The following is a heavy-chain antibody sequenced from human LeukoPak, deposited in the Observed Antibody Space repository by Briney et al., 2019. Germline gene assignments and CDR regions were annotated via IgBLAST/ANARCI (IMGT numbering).Heavy chain of an antibody. D-gene: IGHD6-13*01. CDR1: DDSITIYY. V-gene: IGHV4-59*12. J-gene: IGHJ6*03. CDR3: ARDSSYYYYMDV. CDR2: IDHTGIT. Sequence: KTSETLSLTCTVSDDSITIYYWSWIRQPPGKGLEWIGYIDHTGITNYNPSLKSRVTISADTSKNHFSLRLTSVTAADTAVYYCARDSSYYYYMDVWGKGTTVTISS.